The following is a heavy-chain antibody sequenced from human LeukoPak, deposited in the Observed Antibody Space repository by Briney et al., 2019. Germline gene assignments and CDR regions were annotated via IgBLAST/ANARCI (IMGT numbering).Heavy chain of an antibody. CDR2: MNPNSGNT. J-gene: IGHJ6*02. CDR1: GYTFTSYD. CDR3: ARGYSYGYWSYYYGMDV. D-gene: IGHD5-18*01. Sequence: ASVKVSCKASGYTFTSYDINWVRQATGQGLEWMGWMNPNSGNTGYAQKFQGRVTMTRNTSISTAYMELSSLRSEDTAVYYCARGYSYGYWSYYYGMDVWGQGTTVTVSS. V-gene: IGHV1-8*01.